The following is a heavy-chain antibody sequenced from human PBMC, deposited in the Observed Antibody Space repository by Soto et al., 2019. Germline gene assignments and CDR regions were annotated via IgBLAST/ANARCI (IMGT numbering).Heavy chain of an antibody. V-gene: IGHV3-23*01. CDR1: GFTFSSYA. CDR3: AKDGGSVCSGGTCYFQAPDY. D-gene: IGHD2-15*01. Sequence: RLSCAASGFTFSSYAMSWVRQAPGKGLEWVSGIDGSGRNTYYADSVKGRFTISRDNSKNTLSVQMNGLRVEDTALYYCAKDGGSVCSGGTCYFQAPDYWGQGTMVTVYS. CDR2: IDGSGRNT. J-gene: IGHJ4*02.